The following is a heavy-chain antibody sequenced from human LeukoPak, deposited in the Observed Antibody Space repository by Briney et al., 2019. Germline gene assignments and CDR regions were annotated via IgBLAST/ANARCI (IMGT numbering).Heavy chain of an antibody. V-gene: IGHV1-3*01. CDR2: INAGNGDA. J-gene: IGHJ5*02. CDR1: GGTFTTYA. Sequence: APVKVSCKASGGTFTTYAIHWVRQAPGRSLEWMGRINAGNGDAKYSQNFHDRITITRDTSASTVYMELTSLRSEDTAEYYCGKSAPSGFDPWGQGTLVTVSS. CDR3: GKSAPSGFDP.